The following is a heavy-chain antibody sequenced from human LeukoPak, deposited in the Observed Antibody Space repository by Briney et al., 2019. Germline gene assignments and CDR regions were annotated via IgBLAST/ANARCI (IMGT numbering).Heavy chain of an antibody. CDR3: ARDATYGDLYYFDY. Sequence: GGSLRLSCPASGFTFSSYWMSWVRQAPGKGLEWVANIKQDGSEKYYVDSVKGRFTISRDNAKNSLYLQMNSLRAEDTAVYYCARDATYGDLYYFDYWGQGTLVTVSS. V-gene: IGHV3-7*01. D-gene: IGHD4-17*01. CDR2: IKQDGSEK. J-gene: IGHJ4*02. CDR1: GFTFSSYW.